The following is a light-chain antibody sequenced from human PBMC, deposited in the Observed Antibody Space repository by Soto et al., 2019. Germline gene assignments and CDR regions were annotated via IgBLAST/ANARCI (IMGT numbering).Light chain of an antibody. CDR2: GAS. CDR1: ESVTSTY. V-gene: IGKV3-20*01. J-gene: IGKJ2*01. Sequence: EIVLTQSPGTLSLSPGERATLSCRTSESVTSTYLAWYQQKPGQPPRLLIYGASSRATGIPDRFSGSGSGTDFTLTISRLEPEDFAMYYCQVFGSSPRYTFGQGNRLEIK. CDR3: QVFGSSPRYT.